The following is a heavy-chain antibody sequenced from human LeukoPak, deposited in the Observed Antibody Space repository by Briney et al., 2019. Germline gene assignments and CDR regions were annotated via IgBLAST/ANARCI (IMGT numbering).Heavy chain of an antibody. CDR2: INHSGST. J-gene: IGHJ5*02. Sequence: SETLSLTCAVYGGSFSGYYWSWIRQPPGKGLEWIGEINHSGSTNYNPSLKSRVTISVDTSKNQFSLKLSSVTAADTAVYYCARGPNIVVVVAATGVDPWGQGTLVTVSS. CDR1: GGSFSGYY. V-gene: IGHV4-34*01. D-gene: IGHD2-15*01. CDR3: ARGPNIVVVVAATGVDP.